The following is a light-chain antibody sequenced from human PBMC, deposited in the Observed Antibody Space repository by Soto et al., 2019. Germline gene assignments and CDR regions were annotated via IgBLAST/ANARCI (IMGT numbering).Light chain of an antibody. Sequence: QSALTQPPSASGAPGQRVTISCSGSNSNIGTTTVNWYQHVPGTAPKLLIYSSSQRPSGVPDRFSGYRSGTSASLAISGLQSEDEADYYCAACDDSLNAVVFGGGTKVTVL. CDR2: SSS. V-gene: IGLV1-44*01. J-gene: IGLJ2*01. CDR3: AACDDSLNAVV. CDR1: NSNIGTTT.